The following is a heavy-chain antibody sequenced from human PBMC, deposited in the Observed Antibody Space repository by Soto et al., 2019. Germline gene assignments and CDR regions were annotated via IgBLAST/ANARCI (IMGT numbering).Heavy chain of an antibody. Sequence: QVQLQESGPGLVKPSQTLSLTCTVSGGSISSGGYYWSWLRQHPGKGLEWIGYIYYSGSTYYNPSLKSRVTISVDTSKNQFSLKLSSVTAADTAVYYCARDSPPGRWFDPWGQGTLVTVSS. J-gene: IGHJ5*02. CDR3: ARDSPPGRWFDP. CDR1: GGSISSGGYY. V-gene: IGHV4-31*03. CDR2: IYYSGST.